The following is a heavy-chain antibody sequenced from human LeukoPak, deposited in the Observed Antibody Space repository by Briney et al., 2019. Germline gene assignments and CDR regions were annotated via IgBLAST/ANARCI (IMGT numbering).Heavy chain of an antibody. CDR1: GGSISSGGYY. J-gene: IGHJ5*02. Sequence: SQTLSLTCTVSGGSISSGGYYWSWIRQHPGKGLEWIGYIYYSGSTYYNPSLKSRVTISVDTSKNQFSLKLSSVTAAVTAVYYCARAYYDILTGYYNWFDPWGQGTLVTVSS. CDR2: IYYSGST. D-gene: IGHD3-9*01. V-gene: IGHV4-31*03. CDR3: ARAYYDILTGYYNWFDP.